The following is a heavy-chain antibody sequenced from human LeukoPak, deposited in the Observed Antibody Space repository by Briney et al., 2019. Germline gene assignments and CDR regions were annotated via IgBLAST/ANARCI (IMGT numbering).Heavy chain of an antibody. CDR2: IHYSGST. V-gene: IGHV4-59*02. D-gene: IGHD6-19*01. J-gene: IGHJ4*02. Sequence: SETLSLTCTVSGGSVSGYYWSWIRQPPGKGLEWIGYIHYSGSTNYNPYLKSRVTISVDTSKNQFSLKLSSVTAADTAIYYCARGSSSQWRFDDSWGQGTLVAVSS. CDR3: ARGSSSQWRFDDS. CDR1: GGSVSGYY.